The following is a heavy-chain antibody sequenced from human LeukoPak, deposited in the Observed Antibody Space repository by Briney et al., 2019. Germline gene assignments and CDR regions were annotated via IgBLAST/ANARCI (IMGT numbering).Heavy chain of an antibody. CDR1: GFSISTNYY. CDR3: ARVRSGGVGAFDI. J-gene: IGHJ3*02. CDR2: IYHSGNT. Sequence: SETLSLTCTVSGFSISTNYYWGWIRQPPGKGLEWIGSIYHSGNTYYNPSLKSRVTISVDTSKNQFSLKLSSVTAADTAVYYCARVRSGGVGAFDIWGQGTMVTVSS. D-gene: IGHD6-19*01. V-gene: IGHV4-38-2*02.